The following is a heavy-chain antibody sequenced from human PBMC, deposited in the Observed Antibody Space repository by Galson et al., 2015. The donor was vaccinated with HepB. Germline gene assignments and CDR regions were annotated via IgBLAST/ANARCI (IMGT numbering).Heavy chain of an antibody. J-gene: IGHJ3*02. CDR3: AALRQVGEGDDAFDI. Sequence: SVKVSCKASGYTFTSYGISWVRQAPGQGLEWMGWISAYNGNTNYAQKLQGRVTMTTDTSTSTAYMELSSLRSEDTAVYYCAALRQVGEGDDAFDIWGQGTMVTVSS. V-gene: IGHV1-18*01. CDR1: GYTFTSYG. D-gene: IGHD3-10*01. CDR2: ISAYNGNT.